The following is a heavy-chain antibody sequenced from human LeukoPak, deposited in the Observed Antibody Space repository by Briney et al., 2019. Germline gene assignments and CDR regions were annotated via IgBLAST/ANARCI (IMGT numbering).Heavy chain of an antibody. D-gene: IGHD1-26*01. V-gene: IGHV4-61*02. CDR3: ARDRVGPPYFYYMDV. J-gene: IGHJ6*03. CDR1: GGSISSGDYY. Sequence: SETLSLTCTVSGGSISSGDYYWSWIRQPPGKGLEWIGRIYTSGSTNYNPSLKSRVTISVDTSKNQFSLKLSSVTAADTAVYYCARDRVGPPYFYYMDVWGKGTTVTVSS. CDR2: IYTSGST.